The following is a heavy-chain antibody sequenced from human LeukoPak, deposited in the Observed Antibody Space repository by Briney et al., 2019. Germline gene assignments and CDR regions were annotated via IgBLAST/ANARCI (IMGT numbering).Heavy chain of an antibody. D-gene: IGHD3-10*01. CDR1: GFTFSSYE. J-gene: IGHJ4*02. Sequence: GGSLRLSCAASGFTFSSYEMNRVRQVPGKGLEWVSYISSSGSTIYYADSVKGRFTISRDNAKNSLYLQMNSLRAEDTAVYYCAREVRGTSRNWGQGTLVTVSS. CDR3: AREVRGTSRN. V-gene: IGHV3-48*03. CDR2: ISSSGSTI.